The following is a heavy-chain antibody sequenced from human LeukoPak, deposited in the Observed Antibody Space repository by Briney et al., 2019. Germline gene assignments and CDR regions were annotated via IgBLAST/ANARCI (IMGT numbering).Heavy chain of an antibody. J-gene: IGHJ4*02. D-gene: IGHD3-22*01. CDR1: GYTFTENY. CDR2: INPHTGAA. CDR3: ARGKSGYSP. V-gene: IGHV1-2*02. Sequence: ASVKVSCKVSGYTFTENYIHWVRQTPGRGLEWMGLINPHTGAANYTQNFQGRVTLTRDTSSSTAYMHLSSLRSDDTAGYYCARGKSGYSPWGQGTPVTVSS.